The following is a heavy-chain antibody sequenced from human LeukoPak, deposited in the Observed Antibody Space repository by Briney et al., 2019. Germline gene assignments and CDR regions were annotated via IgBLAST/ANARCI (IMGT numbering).Heavy chain of an antibody. D-gene: IGHD2-2*03. CDR2: INAGNGNT. V-gene: IGHV1-3*01. Sequence: GASEKVSCKASGYTFNSYAMRWVRQAPGHSLEWMGWINAGNGNTKYSQKFQGRVTITRDTSASTAYMELSSLRSEDTAVYYCARDGYCSSTSCYENWFDPWGQGTLVTVSS. CDR3: ARDGYCSSTSCYENWFDP. CDR1: GYTFNSYA. J-gene: IGHJ5*02.